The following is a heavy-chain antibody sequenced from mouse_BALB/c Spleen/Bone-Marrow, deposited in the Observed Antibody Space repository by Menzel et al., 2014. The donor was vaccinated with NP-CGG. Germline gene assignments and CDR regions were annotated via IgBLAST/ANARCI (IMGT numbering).Heavy chain of an antibody. D-gene: IGHD1-1*01. CDR1: GFTFSDYY. CDR2: ISDGGSYT. CDR3: ARDSYYHGSSYWYFDV. J-gene: IGHJ1*01. Sequence: VQLQQSGGGLVKPGGSLKLSCAASGFTFSDYYMYWVRQTPEKGLEWVATISDGGSYTYYPDSVKGRFTISRDNAKNSLFLQMTSLKSEDTAIYYCARDSYYHGSSYWYFDVWGAGTTVTVSS. V-gene: IGHV5-4*02.